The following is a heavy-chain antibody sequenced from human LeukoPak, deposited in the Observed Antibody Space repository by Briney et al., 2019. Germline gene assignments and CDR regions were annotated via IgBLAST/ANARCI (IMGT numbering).Heavy chain of an antibody. CDR2: IRYDGSNK. Sequence: GGSLRLSCAASGFTFSSYGMHWVRQAPGKGLEWVAFIRYDGSNKYYADSVKGRFTISRDNSKNTLYLQMNSLRAEDTAVYYCAKDLATVTPYFDYWGQGTRVTVSS. CDR1: GFTFSSYG. D-gene: IGHD4-11*01. J-gene: IGHJ4*02. V-gene: IGHV3-30*02. CDR3: AKDLATVTPYFDY.